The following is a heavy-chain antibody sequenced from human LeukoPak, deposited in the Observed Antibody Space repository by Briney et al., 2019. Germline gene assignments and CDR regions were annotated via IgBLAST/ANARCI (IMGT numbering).Heavy chain of an antibody. V-gene: IGHV4-34*01. Sequence: SETLSLTCAVYGGSFSGYYWSWIRQPPGKGLEWIGEIYHSGSTNYNPSLKSRVTISVDTSKNQFSLKLSSVTAADTAVYYCARMPYVWGSYRPRNAFDIWGQGTMVTVSS. CDR3: ARMPYVWGSYRPRNAFDI. CDR2: IYHSGST. CDR1: GGSFSGYY. J-gene: IGHJ3*02. D-gene: IGHD3-16*02.